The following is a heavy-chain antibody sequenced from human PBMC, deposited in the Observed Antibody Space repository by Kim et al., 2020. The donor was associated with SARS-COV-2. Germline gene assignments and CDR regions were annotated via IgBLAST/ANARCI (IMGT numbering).Heavy chain of an antibody. CDR1: GFNFDTHA. D-gene: IGHD2-15*01. Sequence: GGSLRLSCAASGFNFDTHAMTWVRQAPGKGLEWVSVISGGGDTTLYADSVRGRFTISRDNSKNTLYLQMNSLRADDTAVYYCAKDLDISVCRGILDSWGQGTLVTVSS. V-gene: IGHV3-23*01. J-gene: IGHJ4*02. CDR3: AKDLDISVCRGILDS. CDR2: ISGGGDTT.